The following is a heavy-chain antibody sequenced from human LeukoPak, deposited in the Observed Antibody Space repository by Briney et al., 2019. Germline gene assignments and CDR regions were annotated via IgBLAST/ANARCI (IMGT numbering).Heavy chain of an antibody. CDR2: INPSGGST. J-gene: IGHJ6*02. Sequence: ASVKVSCKASGYTFTSYYIHWVRQAPGQGLEWMGKINPSGGSTSYAQKFQGRVTMTRGTSTSTVYMELSSLRSEDTAVYYCAKVGRWLRFLEWLSRPGYYYGMDVWGQGTTVTVSS. V-gene: IGHV1-46*01. CDR3: AKVGRWLRFLEWLSRPGYYYGMDV. CDR1: GYTFTSYY. D-gene: IGHD3-3*01.